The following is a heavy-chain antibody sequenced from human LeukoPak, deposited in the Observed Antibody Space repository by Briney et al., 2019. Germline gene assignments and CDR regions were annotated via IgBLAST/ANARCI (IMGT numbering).Heavy chain of an antibody. CDR1: GFTFSGYW. V-gene: IGHV3-7*04. D-gene: IGHD6-19*01. J-gene: IGHJ4*02. CDR2: IKQDGSEK. CDR3: ARVPHSYSSGWLAYFGY. Sequence: PGGSLRLSCAASGFTFSGYWMSRVRQAPGKGLEWVANIKQDGSEKYYVDSVKGRFTISRDNAKNSLYLQMNSLRAEDTAVYYCARVPHSYSSGWLAYFGYWGQGTLVPVSS.